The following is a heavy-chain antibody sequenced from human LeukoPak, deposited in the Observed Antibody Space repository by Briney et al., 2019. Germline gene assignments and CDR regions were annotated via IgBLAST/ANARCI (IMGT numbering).Heavy chain of an antibody. Sequence: SETLSLTCAVSGGSISSGGYSWSWIRQPPGKGLEWIGYIYYSGSTYYNPSLKSRVTISVDTSKNQFSLKLSSVTAADTAVYYCARGAIIQLWLFDSWGQGTLVTVSS. CDR2: IYYSGST. CDR3: ARGAIIQLWLFDS. J-gene: IGHJ4*02. V-gene: IGHV4-30-4*07. CDR1: GGSISSGGYS. D-gene: IGHD5-18*01.